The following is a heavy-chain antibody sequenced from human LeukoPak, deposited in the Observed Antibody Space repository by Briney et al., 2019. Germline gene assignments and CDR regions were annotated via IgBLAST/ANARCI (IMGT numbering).Heavy chain of an antibody. J-gene: IGHJ5*02. CDR3: ARGRRIVVVPAARRANWFDP. D-gene: IGHD2-2*01. V-gene: IGHV4-4*09. Sequence: SETLSPTCTVSGGSISSYYWSWIRQPPGKGLEWIGYIYTSGSSNYNPSLKSRVTISVDTSKNQFSLKLSSVTAADTAVYYCARGRRIVVVPAARRANWFDPWGQGTLVTVSS. CDR1: GGSISSYY. CDR2: IYTSGSS.